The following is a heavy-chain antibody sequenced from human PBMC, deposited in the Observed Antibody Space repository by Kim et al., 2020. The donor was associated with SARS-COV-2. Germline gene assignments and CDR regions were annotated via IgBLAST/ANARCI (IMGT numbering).Heavy chain of an antibody. V-gene: IGHV3-74*01. CDR2: INPDGRTT. D-gene: IGHD4-17*01. J-gene: IGHJ4*02. CDR1: GFTFSTYW. Sequence: GGSLRLSCAASGFTFSTYWMHWVRQAPGMRPVWVSRINPDGRTTTYPDYVQGRFTISRDNAKNTLYLDMSSLRADDTAMYYCARSASDYKGFTYWGRGTQVTVSS. CDR3: ARSASDYKGFTY.